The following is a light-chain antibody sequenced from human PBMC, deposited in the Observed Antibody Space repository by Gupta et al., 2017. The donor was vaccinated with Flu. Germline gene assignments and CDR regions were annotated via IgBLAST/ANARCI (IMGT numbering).Light chain of an antibody. CDR2: EVS. V-gene: IGLV2-14*01. Sequence: SALPQPASVSVSPGQPITIACTGTSSDVGSYSFVSWYQQYPGKAPKLMIYEVSNRPSGVSNRFSGSKSGNTASLTISGLQAEDEADYYCSSYTSSSTPVIFGGGTKLTVL. CDR3: SSYTSSSTPVI. J-gene: IGLJ2*01. CDR1: SSDVGSYSF.